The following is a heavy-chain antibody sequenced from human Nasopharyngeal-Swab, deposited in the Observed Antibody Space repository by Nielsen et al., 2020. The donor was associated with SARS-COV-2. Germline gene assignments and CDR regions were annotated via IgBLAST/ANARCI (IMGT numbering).Heavy chain of an antibody. CDR2: IKSKSDGGTT. CDR1: RFTFSDYW. V-gene: IGHV3-15*01. J-gene: IGHJ6*03. CDR3: TTWYMDV. Sequence: GESLKISCAASRFTFSDYWMSWVRQAPGKGLEWVGRIKSKSDGGTTDYAAPVKGRFTISRDDSNNMLYLQMNSLKTEDTAVYYCTTWYMDVWGKGTTVTVSS.